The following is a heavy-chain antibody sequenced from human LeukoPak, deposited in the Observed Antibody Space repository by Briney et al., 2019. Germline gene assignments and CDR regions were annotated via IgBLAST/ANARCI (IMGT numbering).Heavy chain of an antibody. J-gene: IGHJ4*02. CDR1: GGSISSYY. CDR2: IYYSGAT. Sequence: SETLSLTCTVSGGSISSYYWSWIRQSPGMGLEWIGSIYYSGATVYNPSLKSRVIISADTSNDQFSLRLNSVTAADTAVYYCARMGNPATVTADYWGQGTLVTVSS. D-gene: IGHD4-17*01. V-gene: IGHV4-59*08. CDR3: ARMGNPATVTADY.